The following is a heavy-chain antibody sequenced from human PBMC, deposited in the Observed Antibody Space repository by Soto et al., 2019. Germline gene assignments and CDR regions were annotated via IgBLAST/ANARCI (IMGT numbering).Heavy chain of an antibody. CDR1: GYSFSFYW. CDR2: MYPDDSDI. V-gene: IGHV5-51*01. CDR3: ATAYVYDFENSNYYRDAFDI. D-gene: IGHD3-22*01. Sequence: PRESLKISCKTSGYSFSFYWIGWVRQMPGKGLEWMAIMYPDDSDIRYSPSFEAHVTISADKSTSTAFLQWSSLKASDTAMYYCATAYVYDFENSNYYRDAFDIWGQGPLVTVSS. J-gene: IGHJ3*02.